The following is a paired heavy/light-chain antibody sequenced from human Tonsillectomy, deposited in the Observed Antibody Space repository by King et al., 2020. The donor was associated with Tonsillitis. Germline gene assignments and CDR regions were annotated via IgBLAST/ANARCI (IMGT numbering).Light chain of an antibody. Sequence: QAVVTQEPSLTVSPGGTVTLTCGSSAGAVTSGHSSYWFQQKPGQAPRTLIYDTTYTHSWTPARFSGSLLGGKAALTLSGAQPEDEAEYYCFLSYGGDRWVFGGGSKLTVL. V-gene: IGLV7-46*01. CDR2: DTT. CDR1: AGAVTSGHS. CDR3: FLSYGGDRWV. J-gene: IGLJ3*02.
Heavy chain of an antibody. Sequence: QVQLVESGGGVVQPGGSLRLSCATSGFNFRSYGMHWVRQAPGKGLEWVAFIRYDGSNKSYADSVKGRFTISRDDSKSTLYLQMNSLRAGDTAVYYCAKLGMTMLTTFDYWGQGALVTVSS. V-gene: IGHV3-30*02. CDR2: IRYDGSNK. D-gene: IGHD4-17*01. CDR1: GFNFRSYG. J-gene: IGHJ4*02. CDR3: AKLGMTMLTTFDY.